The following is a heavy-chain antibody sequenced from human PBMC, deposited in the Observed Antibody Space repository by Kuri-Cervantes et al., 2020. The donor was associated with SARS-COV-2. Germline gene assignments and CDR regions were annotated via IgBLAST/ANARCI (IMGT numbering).Heavy chain of an antibody. CDR3: AKVSLVVGAKHIDY. V-gene: IGHV3-30*18. Sequence: GGSLRLSCAASGFTFSSYGMHWVRQAPGKGLEWVAVISYDGSNKHYADSVKGRFTISRDNSKNTLYLQMNSLRAEDTAVYYCAKVSLVVGAKHIDYWGQGTLVTVAS. CDR2: ISYDGSNK. CDR1: GFTFSSYG. J-gene: IGHJ4*02. D-gene: IGHD1-26*01.